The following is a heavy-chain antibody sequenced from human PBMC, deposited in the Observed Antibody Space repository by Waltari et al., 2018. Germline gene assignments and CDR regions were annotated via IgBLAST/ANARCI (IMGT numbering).Heavy chain of an antibody. J-gene: IGHJ6*02. Sequence: QVQLVESGGGVVQPGRSLRLSCAASGFTFRRYAMHWVRQAPGKGLEWLAVISYDGSNKYYADSVKCRFTISRDNSKNTLYLQMNSLRAEDTAVYYCARGGGGAAYYYGMDVWGQGTTVTVSS. D-gene: IGHD3-16*01. V-gene: IGHV3-30-3*01. CDR1: GFTFRRYA. CDR3: ARGGGGAAYYYGMDV. CDR2: ISYDGSNK.